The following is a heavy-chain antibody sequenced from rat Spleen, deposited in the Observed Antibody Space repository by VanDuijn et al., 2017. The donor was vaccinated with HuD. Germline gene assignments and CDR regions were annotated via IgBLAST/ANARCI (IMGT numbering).Heavy chain of an antibody. CDR2: ISSDGSTP. Sequence: EVQLVESDGALVQPGRSLKLSCAASGFTFSDYYMAWVRQDPTKGLEWVTTISSDGSTPYYRDSVKGRFTLSRDIAKTTLYLHMTSLRSEDTATYYCTRGTYFRHWGQGVMVTVSS. CDR3: TRGTYFRH. D-gene: IGHD4-6*01. J-gene: IGHJ2*01. CDR1: GFTFSDYY. V-gene: IGHV5-29*01.